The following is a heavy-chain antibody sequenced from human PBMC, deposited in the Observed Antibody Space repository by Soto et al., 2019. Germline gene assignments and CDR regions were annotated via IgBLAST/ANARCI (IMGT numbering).Heavy chain of an antibody. CDR2: ISAYNGNT. V-gene: IGHV1-18*01. CDR3: ARYSSSWYANWFDP. CDR1: GYSITVYG. J-gene: IGHJ5*02. Sequence: GASVKVSSKASGYSITVYGIGWVRQAPGQGLEWMGWISAYNGNTNYAQKLQGRVTMTTDTSTSTAYMELRSLRSDDTAVYYCARYSSSWYANWFDPWGQGTLVTVSS. D-gene: IGHD6-13*01.